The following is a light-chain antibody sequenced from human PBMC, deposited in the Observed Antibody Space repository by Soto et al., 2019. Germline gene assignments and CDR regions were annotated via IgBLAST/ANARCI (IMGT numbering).Light chain of an antibody. V-gene: IGLV2-14*01. CDR1: SSDVGGYKY. Sequence: QSVLTQPASLSGSPGQSITISCTGTSSDVGGYKYVSWYQQHPGKAPKLMIYEVSNRPSGVSNRFSGSKSGDTASLTISGLQAEDEADYYCSSYTSGSSLAVFGGGTKLTVL. CDR3: SSYTSGSSLAV. J-gene: IGLJ2*01. CDR2: EVS.